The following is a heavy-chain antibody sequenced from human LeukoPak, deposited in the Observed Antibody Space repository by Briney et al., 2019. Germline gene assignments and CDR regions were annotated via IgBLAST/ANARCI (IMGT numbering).Heavy chain of an antibody. Sequence: PGGSLRLSCAASGFTFSSHAMHWVRQAPGKGLEWVAVISYDGSTKYYADSVKGRFTISRDNSKNTLYLQMNSLRAEDTAVYYCAREGHYYYDPRLGYGMDVWGQGTTVTVSS. V-gene: IGHV3-30-3*01. CDR2: ISYDGSTK. D-gene: IGHD3-22*01. J-gene: IGHJ6*02. CDR1: GFTFSSHA. CDR3: AREGHYYYDPRLGYGMDV.